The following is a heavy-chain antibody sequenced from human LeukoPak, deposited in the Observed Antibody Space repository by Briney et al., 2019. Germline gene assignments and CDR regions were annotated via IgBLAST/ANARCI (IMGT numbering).Heavy chain of an antibody. Sequence: ASVKVSCKASGYTFTGYYMHWVRRAPGQGLEWMGWINPNSGGTNYAQKFQGRVTMTRDTSISTAYMELSRLRSDDTAVYYCARDPTSGYYDSSGYYVEDYWGQGTLVTVSS. J-gene: IGHJ4*02. CDR3: ARDPTSGYYDSSGYYVEDY. D-gene: IGHD3-22*01. CDR2: INPNSGGT. V-gene: IGHV1-2*02. CDR1: GYTFTGYY.